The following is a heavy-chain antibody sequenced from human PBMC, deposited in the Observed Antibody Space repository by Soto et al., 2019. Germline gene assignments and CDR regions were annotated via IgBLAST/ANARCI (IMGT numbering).Heavy chain of an antibody. Sequence: ASVKVSCKASGGTFSSYAISWVRQAPGQGLEWMGGIIPIFGTANYAQKFQGRVTITADESTSTAYMELSSLRSEDTAVYYCAREGPGAAAGTDESYYYGMDVWGQGTTVTVSS. D-gene: IGHD6-13*01. CDR2: IIPIFGTA. CDR3: AREGPGAAAGTDESYYYGMDV. CDR1: GGTFSSYA. J-gene: IGHJ6*02. V-gene: IGHV1-69*13.